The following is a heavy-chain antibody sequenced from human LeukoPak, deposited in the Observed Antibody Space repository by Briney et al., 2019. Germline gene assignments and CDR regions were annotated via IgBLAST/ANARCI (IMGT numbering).Heavy chain of an antibody. CDR3: ARHNSSSWYYPTYYFDY. CDR2: IHYSGST. CDR1: GFTFSSYSMN. D-gene: IGHD6-13*01. V-gene: IGHV4-39*01. Sequence: GSLRLSCAASGFTFSSYSMNWVRQPPGKGLEWIGSIHYSGSTYYNPSLKSRVTISVDTSKNQFSLKLSSVTAADTAVYYCARHNSSSWYYPTYYFDYWGQGTLVTVSS. J-gene: IGHJ4*02.